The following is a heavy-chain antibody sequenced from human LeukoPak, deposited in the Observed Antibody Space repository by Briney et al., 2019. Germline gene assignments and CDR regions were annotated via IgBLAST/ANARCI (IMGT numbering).Heavy chain of an antibody. CDR2: IYHSGST. Sequence: PSETLSLTCTVSGGSISSGGYYWSWIRQPPGKGLEWIGYIYHSGSTYYNPSLKSRVTISVDRSKNQFSLKLSSVTAADTAVYYCARYSSSQALFDYWGQGTLVTVSS. V-gene: IGHV4-30-2*01. CDR3: ARYSSSQALFDY. D-gene: IGHD6-13*01. J-gene: IGHJ4*02. CDR1: GGSISSGGYY.